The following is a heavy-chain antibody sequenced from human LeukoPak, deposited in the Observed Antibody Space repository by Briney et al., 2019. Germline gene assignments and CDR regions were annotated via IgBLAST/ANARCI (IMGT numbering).Heavy chain of an antibody. V-gene: IGHV3-21*01. CDR1: GFTFSSYS. Sequence: GGSLRLSCAASGFTFSSYSMNWVRQAPGKGLEGVSSISSSSSYIYYADSVKGRFTISRDNAKNSLYLQMNSLRAEDTAAYYCARAQRAQKSPIDYWGQGTLVTVSS. CDR2: ISSSSSYI. CDR3: ARAQRAQKSPIDY. J-gene: IGHJ4*02.